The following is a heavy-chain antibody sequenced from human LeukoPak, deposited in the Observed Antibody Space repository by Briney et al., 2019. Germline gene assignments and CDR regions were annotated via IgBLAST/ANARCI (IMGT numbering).Heavy chain of an antibody. V-gene: IGHV1-2*04. CDR2: INPNSGGT. CDR3: ARGPLRNWFDP. J-gene: IGHJ5*02. Sequence: ASVKVSCKASGYTFTGYYMHWVRQAPGQGLEWMGWINPNSGGTNYAQKFQGWVTMTRDTSIRIAYMELRRLRSDDTAVYYCARGPLRNWFDPWGQGTLVTVSS. CDR1: GYTFTGYY.